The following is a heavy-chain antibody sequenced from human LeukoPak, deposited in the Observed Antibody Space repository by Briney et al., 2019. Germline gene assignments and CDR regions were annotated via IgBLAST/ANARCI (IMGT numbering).Heavy chain of an antibody. V-gene: IGHV4-59*05. CDR2: IYYSGST. CDR3: ARWELRDYFDH. Sequence: SETLSLTCTVSGGSISSYYWSWIRQPPGKGLEWIGSIYYSGSTYYNPSLKSRVTISVDTSKNQFSLKLSSVTAADTAVYYCARWELRDYFDHWGQGTLVTVSS. D-gene: IGHD1-26*01. J-gene: IGHJ4*02. CDR1: GGSISSYY.